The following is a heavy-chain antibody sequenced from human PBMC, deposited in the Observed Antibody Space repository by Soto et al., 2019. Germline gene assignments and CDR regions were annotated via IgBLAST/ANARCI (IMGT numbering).Heavy chain of an antibody. CDR1: GGSISSGGYY. J-gene: IGHJ5*02. CDR3: ARVNYYGSGSYAGLPILNGFDP. D-gene: IGHD3-10*01. CDR2: IYYSGRT. Sequence: PSGTLSLTCTVSGGSISSGGYYWSWIRQHPGKGLEWIGYIYYSGRTYYNPSLKSRVSISVDTSKNQFSLKLSSVTAADTAVYYCARVNYYGSGSYAGLPILNGFDPWGQGTLVTVSS. V-gene: IGHV4-31*03.